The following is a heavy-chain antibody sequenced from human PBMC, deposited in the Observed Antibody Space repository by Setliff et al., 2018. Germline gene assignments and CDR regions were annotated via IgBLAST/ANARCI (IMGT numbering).Heavy chain of an antibody. CDR3: ARGITSGGYWGQRFLYLDV. CDR1: GGSISSDSHY. D-gene: IGHD3-22*01. Sequence: SETLSLTCTVSGGSISSDSHYWAWVRQPAGKGLELIGQIYSNGRTYYNPPLKSRLTISVDTSKNQFSLRLNSMTAADTAVYYCARGITSGGYWGQRFLYLDVWGRGTTVTVSS. V-gene: IGHV4-61*09. CDR2: IYSNGRT. J-gene: IGHJ6*03.